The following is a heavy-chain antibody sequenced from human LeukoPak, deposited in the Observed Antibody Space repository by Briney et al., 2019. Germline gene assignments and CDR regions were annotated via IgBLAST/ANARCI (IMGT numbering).Heavy chain of an antibody. V-gene: IGHV1-2*04. Sequence: ASVKVSCKASGYTFTGYYMHWVRQAPGQGLEWMGWINPNSGGTNYAQKFQGWVTMTRDTSISTAYMELSRLRSDDTAVYYCARGKENGGSCFDYWGQGTLVTVSS. CDR1: GYTFTGYY. J-gene: IGHJ4*02. CDR3: ARGKENGGSCFDY. D-gene: IGHD2-15*01. CDR2: INPNSGGT.